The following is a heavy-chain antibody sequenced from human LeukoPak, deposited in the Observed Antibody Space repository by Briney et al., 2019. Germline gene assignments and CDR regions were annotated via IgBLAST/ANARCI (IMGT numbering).Heavy chain of an antibody. J-gene: IGHJ4*02. V-gene: IGHV1-46*01. CDR2: INPSGGST. CDR1: GYTFTSYY. D-gene: IGHD2-2*01. Sequence: ASVKVSFKASGYTFTSYYMHWVRQAPGQGLEWMGIINPSGGSTSYAQKFQGRVTMTRDTSTSTVYMELSSLRSEDTAVYYCARDHCSSTSCYYSLDYWGQGTLVTVSS. CDR3: ARDHCSSTSCYYSLDY.